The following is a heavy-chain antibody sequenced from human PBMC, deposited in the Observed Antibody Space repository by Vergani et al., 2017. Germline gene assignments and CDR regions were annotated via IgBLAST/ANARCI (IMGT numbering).Heavy chain of an antibody. Sequence: EVQLVESGGGLVQPGGSLRLSCAASGFTFSSYWMSWVRQAPGKGLEWVANIKQDGSEKYYVDSVKGRFTISRDNAKNSLYLQMNSLRAEDTAVYYCARDGTTGTTGTFDYWGQGTLVTVSS. CDR2: IKQDGSEK. J-gene: IGHJ4*02. D-gene: IGHD1-1*01. CDR3: ARDGTTGTTGTFDY. CDR1: GFTFSSYW. V-gene: IGHV3-7*01.